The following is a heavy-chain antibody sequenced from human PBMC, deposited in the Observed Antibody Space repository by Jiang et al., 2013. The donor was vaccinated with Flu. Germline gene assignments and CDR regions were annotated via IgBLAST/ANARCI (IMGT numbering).Heavy chain of an antibody. J-gene: IGHJ4*02. CDR1: GFPFNNYA. V-gene: IGHV3-23*01. D-gene: IGHD1-26*01. CDR3: AKRSGSAWGFFDF. Sequence: VQLLESGGGLVQPGGSLRLSCAASGFPFNNYAMGWVRQAPGKGLEWVSAINDGGENTYYADSVKGRFTISRDNSRYTLYLQMSSLGAEDTAVYYCAKRSGSAWGFFDFWGRGALVTVSS. CDR2: INDGGENT.